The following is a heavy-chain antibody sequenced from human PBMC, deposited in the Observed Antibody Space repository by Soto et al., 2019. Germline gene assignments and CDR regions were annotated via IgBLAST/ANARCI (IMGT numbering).Heavy chain of an antibody. CDR2: ISYTGNT. CDR1: GGSISSSSYY. V-gene: IGHV4-39*07. Sequence: SETLSLTCTVSGGSISSSSYYWGWIRQPPGKGLEWIGSISYTGNTYYNPSLKSRVTISIDTPKNQFSLKLSSVTAADTAVYHCARNYGDSYWGQGILVTVSS. CDR3: ARNYGDSY. J-gene: IGHJ4*02. D-gene: IGHD4-17*01.